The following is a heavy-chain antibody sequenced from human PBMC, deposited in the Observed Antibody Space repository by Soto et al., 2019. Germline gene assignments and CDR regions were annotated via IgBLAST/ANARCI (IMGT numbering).Heavy chain of an antibody. CDR2: INYSGST. CDR3: ATGYCTSGICYRPFDS. CDR1: GGSFSSFY. J-gene: IGHJ4*02. V-gene: IGHV4-34*01. Sequence: SETLSLTCPVYGGSFSSFYWSWIRQPPGKGLEWIGEINYSGSTNYNPSLKGRVTISGDTSKNQFSLKLSSVTAADTAVYYCATGYCTSGICYRPFDSWGQGTLVTVS. D-gene: IGHD2-8*01.